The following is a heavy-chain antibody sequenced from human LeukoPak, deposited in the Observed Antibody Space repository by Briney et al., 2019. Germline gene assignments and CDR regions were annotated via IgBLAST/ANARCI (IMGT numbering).Heavy chain of an antibody. V-gene: IGHV3-11*01. Sequence: GRSLRLSCAASGFSFSDYYMSWIRQAPGKGLEWLSYISNSGATIYYADSVQGRFTISRDNAKNSLYMQMNSLRAEDTAVYYCARDVKGRRYYYMDVWGKGTTVTVSS. CDR2: ISNSGATI. J-gene: IGHJ6*03. CDR3: ARDVKGRRYYYMDV. D-gene: IGHD3-10*01. CDR1: GFSFSDYY.